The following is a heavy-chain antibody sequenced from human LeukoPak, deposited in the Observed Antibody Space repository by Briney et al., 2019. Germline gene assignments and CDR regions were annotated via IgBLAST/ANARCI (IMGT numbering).Heavy chain of an antibody. V-gene: IGHV3-21*01. J-gene: IGHJ4*02. CDR3: ARERGYSGYDYLA. CDR1: GFIFNTFG. D-gene: IGHD5-12*01. CDR2: ITSTTAYT. Sequence: PGGSLRLSCSASGFIFNTFGMNWVRQAPGKGLEWVSSITSTTAYTYYADSVKGRFTISRDNAKNSLFLQMNSLRAEDTAVYYCARERGYSGYDYLAWGQGTLVTVSS.